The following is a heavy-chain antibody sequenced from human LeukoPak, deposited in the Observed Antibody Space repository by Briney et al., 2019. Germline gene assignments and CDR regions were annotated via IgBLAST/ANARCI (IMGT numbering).Heavy chain of an antibody. V-gene: IGHV3-7*01. Sequence: GGSLRLSCAASGFTFSSYWMSWVRQAPGKVLEWVANIKQDGSEKYYVDSVKGRFTISRDNAKNSLYLQMNSLRAEDTAVYYCAREKYSSSCDYWGQGTLVTVSS. CDR1: GFTFSSYW. CDR3: AREKYSSSCDY. CDR2: IKQDGSEK. J-gene: IGHJ4*02. D-gene: IGHD6-6*01.